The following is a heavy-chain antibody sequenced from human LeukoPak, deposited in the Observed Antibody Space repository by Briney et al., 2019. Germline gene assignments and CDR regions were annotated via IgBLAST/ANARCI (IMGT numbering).Heavy chain of an antibody. D-gene: IGHD1-1*01. V-gene: IGHV3-30*18. CDR3: VKGLVQTTMSYSVDY. J-gene: IGHJ4*02. CDR2: ISSDGSKN. Sequence: GGSLRLSCAASGFTFTNYAMHWVRQTPGKGLEWVALISSDGSKNIYADPVKGRFTVSRDNSKNTLYLQMDSLRAEDTAVYYCVKGLVQTTMSYSVDYWGQGALVTVSS. CDR1: GFTFTNYA.